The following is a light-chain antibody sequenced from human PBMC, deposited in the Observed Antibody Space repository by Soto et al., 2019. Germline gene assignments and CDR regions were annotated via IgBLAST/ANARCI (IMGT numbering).Light chain of an antibody. V-gene: IGKV3-20*01. CDR1: QSISSHY. J-gene: IGKJ1*01. CDR3: QQYGSSVT. Sequence: EIVLTQSPGTLSLSPGERATLSCRASQSISSHYLARYQQKPGQAPRLLISGAHNRAPGIPDRFSGSESGTDFTLRISRLETEDFAVYYCQQYGSSVTFGQGPKVEIK. CDR2: GAH.